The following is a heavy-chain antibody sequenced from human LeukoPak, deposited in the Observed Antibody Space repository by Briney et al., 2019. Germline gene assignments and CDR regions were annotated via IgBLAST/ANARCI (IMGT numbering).Heavy chain of an antibody. Sequence: GGSLRLSCAASGFTFSSCGMHWVRQAPGKGLEWVAVISDDGNNKNYVDSVKGRFTISRDNPKNTLYLQMDSLRAEDTAVYYCAGGLLGCRGGSCYHTDYWGQGTLVTVSS. CDR2: ISDDGNNK. CDR1: GFTFSSCG. V-gene: IGHV3-30*03. CDR3: AGGLLGCRGGSCYHTDY. D-gene: IGHD2-15*01. J-gene: IGHJ4*02.